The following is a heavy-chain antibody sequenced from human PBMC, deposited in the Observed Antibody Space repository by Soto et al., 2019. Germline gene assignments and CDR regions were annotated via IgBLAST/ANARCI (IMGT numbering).Heavy chain of an antibody. Sequence: GGSLRLSCAGSGFTPTTTPLSWVRQPPGKGLEWVATVSGTASRTYYVDSVKGRFFISRDNSKNTVTLQMNNLTVDDTAVYYCATSFRYFDNWGQGTRVTVSS. CDR2: VSGTASRT. J-gene: IGHJ4*02. D-gene: IGHD3-9*01. V-gene: IGHV3-23*01. CDR3: ATSFRYFDN. CDR1: GFTPTTTP.